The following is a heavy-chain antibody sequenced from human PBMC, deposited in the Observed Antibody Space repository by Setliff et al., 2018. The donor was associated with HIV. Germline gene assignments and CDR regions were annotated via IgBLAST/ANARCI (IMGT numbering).Heavy chain of an antibody. V-gene: IGHV3-13*01. D-gene: IGHD3-10*01. CDR2: IGTGGDT. CDR3: ASVLRYYGSGSYPFGY. CDR1: GFTFSDYD. Sequence: GSLRLSCEASGFTFSDYDFHWVRQAAGKGLEWVSAIGTGGDTYYVDSVKGRFTISRDNAKNSLYLQMNSLRAEDTAVYYCASVLRYYGSGSYPFGYWGQGTLVTVSS. J-gene: IGHJ4*02.